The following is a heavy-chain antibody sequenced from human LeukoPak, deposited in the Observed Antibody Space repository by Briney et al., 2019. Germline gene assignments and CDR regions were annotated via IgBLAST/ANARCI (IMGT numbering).Heavy chain of an antibody. CDR2: ISSSSSTI. CDR1: GFTFSSHS. J-gene: IGHJ4*02. CDR3: ARVRSSGWYLGLYYFDY. D-gene: IGHD6-19*01. V-gene: IGHV3-48*01. Sequence: GGSLRLSCAASGFTFSSHSMNWVRQAPGKGLEWVSYISSSSSTIYYADSVKGRFTISRDNAKNSLYLQMNSLRAEDTAVYYCARVRSSGWYLGLYYFDYWGQGTLVTVSS.